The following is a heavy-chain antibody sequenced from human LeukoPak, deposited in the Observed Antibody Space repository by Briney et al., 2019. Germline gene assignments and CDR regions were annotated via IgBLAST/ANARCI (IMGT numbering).Heavy chain of an antibody. CDR2: ISAYNGNT. V-gene: IGHV1-18*01. J-gene: IGHJ4*02. CDR1: GYTFTSYG. D-gene: IGHD5-24*01. Sequence: ASVKVSCKASGYTFTSYGISWARQAPGQGLEWMGWISAYNGNTNYAQKFQGRVTITADGSTSTAYMDLSSLRSEDTAVYYCASGTRDAYKYFDYWGQGTLVTVSS. CDR3: ASGTRDAYKYFDY.